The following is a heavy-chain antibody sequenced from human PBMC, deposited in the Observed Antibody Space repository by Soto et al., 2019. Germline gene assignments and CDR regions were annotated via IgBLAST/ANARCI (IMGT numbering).Heavy chain of an antibody. CDR2: VKSKAAGGTT. CDR3: TTLGFDP. J-gene: IGHJ5*02. CDR1: GSTFSHAW. Sequence: EVQLVESGGGLVKPGGSLRLSCAASGSTFSHAWMSWVRQVPGKGLEWVARVKSKAAGGTTDYAAPVKGRFTISRDDSKNTLYLQMNSPQTDDTAVYYCTTLGFDPWGQGTLVTVSS. V-gene: IGHV3-15*01.